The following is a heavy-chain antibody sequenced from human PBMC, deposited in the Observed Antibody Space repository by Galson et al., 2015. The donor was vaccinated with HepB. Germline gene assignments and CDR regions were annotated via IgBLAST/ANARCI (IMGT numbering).Heavy chain of an antibody. Sequence: SLRLSCAASGFTFSNYSMNWVRQAPGKGLEWVSSISSSSTYIYYADSVKGRFTISRDNAKNSLFLQMNSLRAEDTAVYYCARESPTDYYGAGSHLGLWGQGTLVTVSS. CDR3: ARESPTDYYGAGSHLGL. CDR2: ISSSSTYI. V-gene: IGHV3-21*01. J-gene: IGHJ4*02. D-gene: IGHD3-10*01. CDR1: GFTFSNYS.